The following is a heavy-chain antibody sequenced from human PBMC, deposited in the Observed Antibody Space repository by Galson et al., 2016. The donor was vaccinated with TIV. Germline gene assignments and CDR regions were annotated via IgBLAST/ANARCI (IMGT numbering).Heavy chain of an antibody. CDR1: GGTFSSYD. CDR3: AKNPAGYSSGWYWVDY. Sequence: SVKVSCKASGGTFSSYDISWLRQIPGQGFEWMGRINPAVGLIKYAERFQGRFTITAAYMELSSLRSEDTAVYYCAKNPAGYSSGWYWVDYWGQGTLVTVSS. D-gene: IGHD6-19*01. J-gene: IGHJ4*02. CDR2: INPAVGLI. V-gene: IGHV1-69*04.